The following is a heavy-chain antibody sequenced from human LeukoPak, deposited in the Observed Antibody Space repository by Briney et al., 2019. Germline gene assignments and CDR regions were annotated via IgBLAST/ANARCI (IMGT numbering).Heavy chain of an antibody. V-gene: IGHV4-39*01. CDR3: ARHIQRLVSRWFDP. CDR1: GGSISSSSYY. CDR2: IYYSGST. Sequence: SETLSLTCTVSGGSISSSSYYWGWIRQPPGKGLEWIGSIYYSGSTYYNPSLKSRVTISVDTSKNQFSLKLSSVTAADTAVYYCARHIQRLVSRWFDPWGQGTLVTVSS. D-gene: IGHD6-6*01. J-gene: IGHJ5*02.